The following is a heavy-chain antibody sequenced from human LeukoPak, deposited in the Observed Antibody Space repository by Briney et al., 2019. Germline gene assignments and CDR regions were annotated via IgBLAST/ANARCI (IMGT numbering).Heavy chain of an antibody. CDR3: ARDAGTWGYGYSFDY. V-gene: IGHV3-30*03. D-gene: IGHD7-27*01. J-gene: IGHJ4*02. CDR1: GFTFSRFG. CDR2: ISFDGSDK. Sequence: PGGSLRLSCAASGFTFSRFGMHWVRQATGKGLEWVAVISFDGSDKYFAESVKGRFTISRDNSKNTLYLQMDSLRAEDTAVYYCARDAGTWGYGYSFDYWGQGTLLTVSS.